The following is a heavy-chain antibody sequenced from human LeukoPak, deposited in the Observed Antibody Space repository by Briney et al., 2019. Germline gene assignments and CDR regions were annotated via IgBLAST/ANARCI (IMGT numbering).Heavy chain of an antibody. V-gene: IGHV3-30*02. D-gene: IGHD4-17*01. CDR1: AFTFSSYG. CDR2: NRYDGSNK. CDR3: AKEIWPTVTIPGRTYFDY. J-gene: IGHJ4*02. Sequence: GGSLRLSCAASAFTFSSYGMHWFRKAPGKGLGWVAFNRYDGSNKYYADSVKGRFTISRDNSNNTLYLQMNSLRADDTAVYYCAKEIWPTVTIPGRTYFDYWGQGTLVTVSS.